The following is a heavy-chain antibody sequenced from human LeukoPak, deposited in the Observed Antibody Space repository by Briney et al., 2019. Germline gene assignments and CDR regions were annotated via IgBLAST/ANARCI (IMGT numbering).Heavy chain of an antibody. CDR2: SNPSGGST. CDR3: ARDENYDFWSGYYAPYNWFDP. J-gene: IGHJ5*02. CDR1: RYTFTSYY. D-gene: IGHD3-3*01. Sequence: SVKVSCKASRYTFTSYYIHWVRQAPGQGLECVGISNPSGGSTSYAQKFQGRVTMTRDTSTSTVYMELSSLRSEDMAVYYCARDENYDFWSGYYAPYNWFDPWGQGTLVTVSS. V-gene: IGHV1-46*01.